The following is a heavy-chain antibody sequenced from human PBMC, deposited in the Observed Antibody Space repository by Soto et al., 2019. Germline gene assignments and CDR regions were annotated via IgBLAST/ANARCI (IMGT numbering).Heavy chain of an antibody. V-gene: IGHV3-23*01. CDR2: IIGSGGSA. CDR3: ARHILITILGYYYGMDV. Sequence: GGSLRLSCAASGFTFSSYAMSWVRQAPGKGLEWVSTIIGSGGSANYADSVKGRFTISRDSSKNTLYLQMNSLRADDTAVYYCARHILITILGYYYGMDVWGQGTTVTVSS. D-gene: IGHD3-9*01. J-gene: IGHJ6*01. CDR1: GFTFSSYA.